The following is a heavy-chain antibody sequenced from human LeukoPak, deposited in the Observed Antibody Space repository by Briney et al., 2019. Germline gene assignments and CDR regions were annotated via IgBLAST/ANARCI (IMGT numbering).Heavy chain of an antibody. V-gene: IGHV3-21*01. CDR1: GFTFSSYS. J-gene: IGHJ3*02. CDR2: ISSGSTYM. CDR3: GRVGGRSKAAKGDAFDI. D-gene: IGHD6-6*01. Sequence: PGGSLTVSRAASGFTFSSYSMNWVRQAPGKGLEWVSSISSGSTYMYYADSVKGRFTISRDNAQNSMYLQMNSLRAEDTAVYYCGRVGGRSKAAKGDAFDIWGQGTMVVVSS.